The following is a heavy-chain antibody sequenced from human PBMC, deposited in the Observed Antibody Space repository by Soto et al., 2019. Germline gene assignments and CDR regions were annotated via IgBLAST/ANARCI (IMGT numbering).Heavy chain of an antibody. D-gene: IGHD6-13*01. CDR2: IYYSGST. Sequence: SETLSLTCTVSGGSISSYYWSWIRQPPGKGLEWIGYIYYSGSTNYNPSLKSRVTISVDTSKNQFSLKLSSVTAADTAVYYCAREDSSSWIDDWGQGTLVTVSS. CDR1: GGSISSYY. J-gene: IGHJ5*02. V-gene: IGHV4-59*01. CDR3: AREDSSSWIDD.